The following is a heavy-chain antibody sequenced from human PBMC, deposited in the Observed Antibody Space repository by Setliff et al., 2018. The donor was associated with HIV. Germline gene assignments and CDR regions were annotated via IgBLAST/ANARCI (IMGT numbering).Heavy chain of an antibody. CDR2: IYDRGGT. CDR1: GGSISSYY. D-gene: IGHD3-3*01. V-gene: IGHV4-59*01. J-gene: IGHJ6*03. Sequence: SETLSLTCTVSGGSISSYYWSWIRQPPEKGLEWIGYIYDRGGTNYNPSLKSRVTISLDTSKNQFSLKLNSVTAADTAVYYCARGGSYRFWSGYRYYYYYMDLWGKGTTVTVSS. CDR3: ARGGSYRFWSGYRYYYYYMDL.